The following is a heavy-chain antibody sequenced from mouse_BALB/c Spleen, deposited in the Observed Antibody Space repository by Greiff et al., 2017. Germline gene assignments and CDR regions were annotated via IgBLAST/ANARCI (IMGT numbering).Heavy chain of an antibody. Sequence: VQLKESGAELVKPGASVKLSCTASGFNIKDTYMHWVKQRPEQGLEWIGRIDPANGNTKYDPKFQGKATITADTSSNTAYLQLSSLTSEDSAVYYCARRGYGRYYYAMDYWGQGTSVTVSS. CDR2: IDPANGNT. D-gene: IGHD1-1*01. J-gene: IGHJ4*01. CDR3: ARRGYGRYYYAMDY. V-gene: IGHV14-3*02. CDR1: GFNIKDTY.